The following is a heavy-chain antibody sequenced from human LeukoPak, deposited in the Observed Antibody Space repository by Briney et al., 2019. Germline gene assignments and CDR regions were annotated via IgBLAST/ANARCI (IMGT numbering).Heavy chain of an antibody. CDR1: GGPVSTYY. CDR3: ARDHYDFWSGYGYYYYMDV. V-gene: IGHV4-59*02. Sequence: SETLSLTCTVSGGPVSTYYYNWIRQPPGKGLEWIGHIYYSGSTNYNPSLKSRITISVDTSKNQFSLKLSSVTAADTAVYYCARDHYDFWSGYGYYYYMDVWGKGTTVTVSS. J-gene: IGHJ6*03. CDR2: IYYSGST. D-gene: IGHD3-3*01.